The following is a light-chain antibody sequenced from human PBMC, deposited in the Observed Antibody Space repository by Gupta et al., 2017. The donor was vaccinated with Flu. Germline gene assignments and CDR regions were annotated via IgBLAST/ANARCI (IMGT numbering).Light chain of an antibody. CDR1: ATDIGVHKS. CDR3: SSCSNRPTLRSV. CDR2: YNL. J-gene: IGLJ3*02. V-gene: IGLV2-14*03. Sequence: QSALPQPASVSGSPAQSTTPSSTATATDIGVHKSFSWYQQHPDKAPNLVIFYNLNRPSGISSRISCSKSGNTASVTISRLQLDDEDYYYCSSCSNRPTLRSVFGGGTRLTVL.